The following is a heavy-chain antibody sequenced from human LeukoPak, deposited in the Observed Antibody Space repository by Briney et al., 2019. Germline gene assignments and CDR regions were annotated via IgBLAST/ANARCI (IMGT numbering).Heavy chain of an antibody. CDR2: ISFDGGMK. D-gene: IGHD3-22*01. CDR1: GFTFRTFP. J-gene: IGHJ4*02. Sequence: PGGSLRLSCAASGFTFRTFPMHWICQAPGKGLDWLAVISFDGGMKYYYDSVKGRFPFSRDISKNTMFLQMNSLRAEDTAFYYCAVIRDYDSSGNHYWGQGTLVTVSS. V-gene: IGHV3-30*04. CDR3: AVIRDYDSSGNHY.